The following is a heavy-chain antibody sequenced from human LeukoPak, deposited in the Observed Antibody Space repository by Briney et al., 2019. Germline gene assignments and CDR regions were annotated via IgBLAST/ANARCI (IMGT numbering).Heavy chain of an antibody. CDR3: ARGPGYAVGDAFDI. D-gene: IGHD5-12*01. J-gene: IGHJ3*02. CDR1: GFTCSSYW. Sequence: GGSLRLSCAASGFTCSSYWMHWVRQAPGKGLVWVSRINSDGSSTSYADSVKGRFTISRDNAKNTLYLQMNSLRAEDTAVYYCARGPGYAVGDAFDIWGQGTMVTVSS. V-gene: IGHV3-74*01. CDR2: INSDGSST.